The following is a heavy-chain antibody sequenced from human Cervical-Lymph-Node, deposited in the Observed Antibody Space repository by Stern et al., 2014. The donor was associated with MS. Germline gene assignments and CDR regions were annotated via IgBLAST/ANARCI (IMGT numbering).Heavy chain of an antibody. J-gene: IGHJ2*01. D-gene: IGHD2-21*02. V-gene: IGHV4-59*02. CDR2: ISDTGTT. Sequence: QLQLQESGPGLVKPSETLSLTCTVSGGAVSDYYWTWIRQRPGKGLEWLGYISDTGTTNYSPSLHSRVTITLDTSQNQVSLRLRSVTAADTAVYYCARDPSTTASDWFFDLWGRGSLVTVSS. CDR3: ARDPSTTASDWFFDL. CDR1: GGAVSDYY.